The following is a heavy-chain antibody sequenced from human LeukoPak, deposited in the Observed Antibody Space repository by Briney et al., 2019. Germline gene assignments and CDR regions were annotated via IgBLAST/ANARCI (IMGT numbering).Heavy chain of an antibody. V-gene: IGHV4-34*01. Sequence: SETLSLTCAVSGGSFSGYYWTWIRQPPGKGLEWIGEINHSGSANYNPSLKSRVTISVDTSKNQFSLKLSSVTAADTAVYYCARLLEDSSGYYWVYNWFDPWGQGTLVTVSS. CDR3: ARLLEDSSGYYWVYNWFDP. D-gene: IGHD3-22*01. CDR1: GGSFSGYY. J-gene: IGHJ5*02. CDR2: INHSGSA.